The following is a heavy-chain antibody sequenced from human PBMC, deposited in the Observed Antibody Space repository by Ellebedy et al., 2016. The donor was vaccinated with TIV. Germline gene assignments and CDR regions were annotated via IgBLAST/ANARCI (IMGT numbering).Heavy chain of an antibody. CDR2: VWSEGNNK. CDR1: GFTFGTFG. CDR3: ARVHCTSVSCYGWDLDY. V-gene: IGHV3-33*08. Sequence: GESLKISCAASGFTFGTFGIDWVRQAPGKGLEWVAVVWSEGNNKYYADFVKGRFTISRDKSKNPAYLQMNSLRAGDTAVYYCARVHCTSVSCYGWDLDYWGQGTLVTVSS. J-gene: IGHJ4*02. D-gene: IGHD5-18*01.